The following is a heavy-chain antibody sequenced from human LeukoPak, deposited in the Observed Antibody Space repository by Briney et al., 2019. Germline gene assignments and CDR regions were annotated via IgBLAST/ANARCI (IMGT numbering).Heavy chain of an antibody. Sequence: ASVKVSCKASGYTFTSYYMHWVRQAPGQGPEWMGIINPSGGSTSYAQKFQGRVTMTRDTSISTAYMELSRLRSDDTAVYYCARDFGSSSWLFDYWGQGTLVTVSS. CDR2: INPSGGST. D-gene: IGHD6-13*01. J-gene: IGHJ4*02. CDR3: ARDFGSSSWLFDY. V-gene: IGHV1-46*01. CDR1: GYTFTSYY.